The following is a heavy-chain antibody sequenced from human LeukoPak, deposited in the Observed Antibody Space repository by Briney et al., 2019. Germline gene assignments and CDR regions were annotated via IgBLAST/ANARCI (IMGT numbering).Heavy chain of an antibody. J-gene: IGHJ4*02. D-gene: IGHD3-22*01. Sequence: PGGSLRLSCAASGFTFSRSPMHWVRQAPGKGLEWVSAISGSGGSTYYADSVKGRFTISRDNSKNTLYLQMNSLRAEDTAVYYCAKGDYYDSSGYYYPHYFDYWGQGTLVTVSS. CDR2: ISGSGGST. CDR1: GFTFSRSP. V-gene: IGHV3-23*01. CDR3: AKGDYYDSSGYYYPHYFDY.